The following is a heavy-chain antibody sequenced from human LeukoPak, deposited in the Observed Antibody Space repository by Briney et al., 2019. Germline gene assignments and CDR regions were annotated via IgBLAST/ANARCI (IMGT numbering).Heavy chain of an antibody. J-gene: IGHJ6*02. D-gene: IGHD2-2*01. CDR3: ARWYCSSTNCHSYYYGMDV. CDR1: GFTFSSYE. V-gene: IGHV3-48*03. CDR2: ISNNGDTI. Sequence: GGSLRLSCAASGFTFSSYEMDWVRQAPGKGLEWVSFISNNGDTITYVDSVKGRFTISRDNAKNSLYLQMNSLRAEDTAVYYCARWYCSSTNCHSYYYGMDVWGQGTTVTVSS.